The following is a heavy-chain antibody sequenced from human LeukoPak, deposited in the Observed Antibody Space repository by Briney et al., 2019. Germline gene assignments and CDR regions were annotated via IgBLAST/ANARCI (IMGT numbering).Heavy chain of an antibody. CDR2: ISWNSGSI. CDR1: GFTFDDYV. Sequence: PGRSLRLSCAASGFTFDDYVMHWVRQAPGKGLEWVSGISWNSGSIGYVDSVKGRFTISRDNAKNSLYLQMNSLRAEDTAVYYCAREGVVVTALYFDYWGQGTLVTVSS. CDR3: AREGVVVTALYFDY. V-gene: IGHV3-9*01. D-gene: IGHD2-21*02. J-gene: IGHJ4*02.